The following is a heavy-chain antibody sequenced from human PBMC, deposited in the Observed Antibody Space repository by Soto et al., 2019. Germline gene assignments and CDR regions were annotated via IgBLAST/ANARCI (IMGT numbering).Heavy chain of an antibody. CDR2: IDWDDDK. CDR3: ARSRIAAAGKYYYYYYGMDV. V-gene: IGHV2-70*01. Sequence: SGPTLVNPTQTLTLTFTVSGFSLITSGMCVSWIRQPPGKALERLALIDWDDDKYYSTSLKTRLTISKDTSKNQVVLTMTNMDPVDTATYYCARSRIAAAGKYYYYYYGMDVWGQGTTVTVSS. CDR1: GFSLITSGMC. D-gene: IGHD6-13*01. J-gene: IGHJ6*02.